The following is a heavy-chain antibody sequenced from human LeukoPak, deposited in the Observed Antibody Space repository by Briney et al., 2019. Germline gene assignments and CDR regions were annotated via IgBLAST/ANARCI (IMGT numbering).Heavy chain of an antibody. CDR2: IRYDGSNK. V-gene: IGHV3-30*02. CDR1: GFAFSSYA. CDR3: AKDGGSYRLGDAFDI. D-gene: IGHD1-26*01. Sequence: GSLRLSCAASGFAFSSYAMSWVRQAPGKGLEWVAFIRYDGSNKYYADSVKGRFTISRDNSKNTLYPQMNSLRAEDTAVYYCAKDGGSYRLGDAFDIWGQGTMVTVSS. J-gene: IGHJ3*02.